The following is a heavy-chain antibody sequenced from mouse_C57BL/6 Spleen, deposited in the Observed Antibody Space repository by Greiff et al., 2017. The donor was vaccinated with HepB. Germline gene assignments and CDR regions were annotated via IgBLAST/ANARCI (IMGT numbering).Heavy chain of an antibody. D-gene: IGHD1-1*01. Sequence: VKLQESGAELVRPGPSVKMSCKASGYTFTNYWIGWAKQRPGHGLEWIGDIYPGGGYTNYNEKFKGKATLTADKSSSTAYMQCSSLTSEDSAIYYCARGAYYGSSYYFDYWGQGTTLTVSS. V-gene: IGHV1-63*01. J-gene: IGHJ2*01. CDR2: IYPGGGYT. CDR1: GYTFTNYW. CDR3: ARGAYYGSSYYFDY.